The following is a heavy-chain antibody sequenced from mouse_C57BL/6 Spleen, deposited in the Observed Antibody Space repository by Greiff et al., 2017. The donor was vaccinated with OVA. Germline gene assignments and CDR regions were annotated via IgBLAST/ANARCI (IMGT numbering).Heavy chain of an antibody. V-gene: IGHV3-6*01. CDR1: GYSITSGYY. CDR3: ARDDDYDVGAMDY. J-gene: IGHJ4*01. Sequence: EVKLLESGPGLVKPSQSLSLTCSVTGYSITSGYYWNWIRQFPGNKLEWMGYISYDGSNNYNPSLKNRISITRDTSKNQFFLKLNSVTTEDTATYYCARDDDYDVGAMDYWGQGTSVTVSS. CDR2: ISYDGSN. D-gene: IGHD2-4*01.